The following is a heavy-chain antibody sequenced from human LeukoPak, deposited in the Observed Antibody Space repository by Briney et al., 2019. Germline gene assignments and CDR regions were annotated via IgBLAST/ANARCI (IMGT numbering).Heavy chain of an antibody. CDR3: ARGVIVPNDAFDI. V-gene: IGHV1-69*13. Sequence: GASVKVSCKASGGTFSSYAISWVRQAPGQGLEWMGGIIPIFGTANYAQKFQGRVTITADESTSTAYMELSRLRSDDTAVYYCARGVIVPNDAFDIWGQGTMVTVSS. D-gene: IGHD3-16*02. CDR1: GGTFSSYA. J-gene: IGHJ3*02. CDR2: IIPIFGTA.